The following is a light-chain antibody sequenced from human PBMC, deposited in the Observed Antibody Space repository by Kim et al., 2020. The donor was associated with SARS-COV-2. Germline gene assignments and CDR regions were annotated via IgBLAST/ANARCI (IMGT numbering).Light chain of an antibody. V-gene: IGKV3-20*01. CDR2: GAS. J-gene: IGKJ4*01. CDR3: QQYGSSPRT. CDR1: QSVSSSY. Sequence: SPGERATRSCRASQSVSSSYLALYQQKPGQAPRLLIYGASSRATGIPDRFSGSGSGTDFTLTISRLEPEDFAVYYCQQYGSSPRTFGGGTKVDIK.